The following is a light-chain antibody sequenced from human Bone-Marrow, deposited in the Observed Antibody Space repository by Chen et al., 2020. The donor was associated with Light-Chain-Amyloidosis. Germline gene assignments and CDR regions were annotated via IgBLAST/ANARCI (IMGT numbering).Light chain of an antibody. CDR3: QQYKTSPWT. V-gene: IGKV1-5*03. Sequence: DVQMTQPPSTLSASVGDRATITCRASQSISSWLAWYQQRPGEAPNLLIYKASTLQRGVPSRFSGSGSGTEYTLTINSLQPDDFATYYCQQYKTSPWTFGQGTKVEIK. J-gene: IGKJ1*01. CDR2: KAS. CDR1: QSISSW.